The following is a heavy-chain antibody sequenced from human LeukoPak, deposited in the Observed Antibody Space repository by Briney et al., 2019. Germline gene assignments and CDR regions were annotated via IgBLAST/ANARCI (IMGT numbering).Heavy chain of an antibody. D-gene: IGHD6-6*01. CDR2: IKQDGSVK. V-gene: IGHV3-7*01. J-gene: IGHJ4*02. Sequence: GGSLRLSCAASGFTFSNYWMSWVRQAPGRGLEWVANIKQDGSVKYYVDSVKGRFTISRDNAKNSLYLQMNSVRAEDTAFYYCARIGYSSSSFDYWGQGTLVTVSS. CDR3: ARIGYSSSSFDY. CDR1: GFTFSNYW.